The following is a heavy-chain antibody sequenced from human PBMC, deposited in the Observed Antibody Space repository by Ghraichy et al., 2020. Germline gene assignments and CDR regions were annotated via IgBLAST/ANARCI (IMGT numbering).Heavy chain of an antibody. V-gene: IGHV4-39*01. Sequence: ETLSLTCTVSVGSITTHYYYWGWIRQPPGKGLEWIGSIHHSGVTYYNSSLKSRVTISVDTSKTQFSMKLTSVTAADTAVYYCASTHRYGIDYWGQGTLVTVSS. D-gene: IGHD3-16*01. CDR3: ASTHRYGIDY. CDR2: IHHSGVT. J-gene: IGHJ4*02. CDR1: VGSITTHYYY.